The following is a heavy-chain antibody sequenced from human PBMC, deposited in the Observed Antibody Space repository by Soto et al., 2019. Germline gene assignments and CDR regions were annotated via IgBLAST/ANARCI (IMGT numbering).Heavy chain of an antibody. D-gene: IGHD6-13*01. J-gene: IGHJ4*02. V-gene: IGHV4-39*01. CDR2: IYYSGST. CDR1: GGSISSSLYY. Sequence: QLQLQESGPLLVKPSETLSLTCTVSGGSISSSLYYWAWIRQPPGKGLGWIATIYYSGSTYYSPSLKSRVTISIDTSKNQFSLKLNSVTAADTAMYYCARRAAAAAYFDHWGQGTLVTVSS. CDR3: ARRAAAAAYFDH.